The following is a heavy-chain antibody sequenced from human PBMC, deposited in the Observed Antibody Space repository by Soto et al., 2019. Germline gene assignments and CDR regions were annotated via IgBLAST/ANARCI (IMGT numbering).Heavy chain of an antibody. V-gene: IGHV3-33*01. D-gene: IGHD1-7*01. CDR3: ARVGTGTTGVNDY. CDR1: GFTFSSYG. Sequence: GGSLRLSCAASGFTFSSYGMHWVRQAPGKGLEWVAVIWYDGSNKYYADSVKGRFTISRDNSKNTLYLQMNSLRAEDTAVYYCARVGTGTTGVNDYWGQGTLVTVSS. CDR2: IWYDGSNK. J-gene: IGHJ4*02.